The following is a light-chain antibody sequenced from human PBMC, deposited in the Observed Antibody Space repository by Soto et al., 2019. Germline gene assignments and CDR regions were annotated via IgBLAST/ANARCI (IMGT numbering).Light chain of an antibody. CDR3: QQRF. V-gene: IGKV3-11*01. Sequence: IVLTQSPATLSLSPGERATLSCRASQSVSSYLAWYQQKPGQAPRLLIYDASNRATGIPARFSGSGSGTDFTLTISSLEPEDFAVYYCQQRFFGGGTKVDI. CDR1: QSVSSY. J-gene: IGKJ4*01. CDR2: DAS.